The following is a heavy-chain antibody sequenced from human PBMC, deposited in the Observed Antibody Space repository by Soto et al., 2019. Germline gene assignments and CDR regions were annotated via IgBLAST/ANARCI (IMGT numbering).Heavy chain of an antibody. D-gene: IGHD3-22*01. Sequence: QVQLVESGGGVVQPGRSLRLSCAASGFTFSSYGMHWVRQAPGKGLEWVAVISYDGINKYYTDSVKGRFTISRDNSKNTLFLQMNSLRADDTAVYYCAKVLRTPGPFYYDSSGYLPRDSWGQGTLVTVSS. CDR1: GFTFSSYG. CDR2: ISYDGINK. CDR3: AKVLRTPGPFYYDSSGYLPRDS. J-gene: IGHJ4*02. V-gene: IGHV3-30*18.